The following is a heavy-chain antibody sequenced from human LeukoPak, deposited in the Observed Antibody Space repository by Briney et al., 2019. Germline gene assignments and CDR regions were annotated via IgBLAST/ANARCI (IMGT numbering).Heavy chain of an antibody. Sequence: GGSLRLSCAASGFTFSSYAMHRVRQAPGKGLKWVAVTSFDGSDNYYADSVKGRFTISRDNSKNTLYLQMNSLRPDDTAVYYCARAPGTMIVVDYWGQGTLVTVSS. D-gene: IGHD3-22*01. J-gene: IGHJ4*02. V-gene: IGHV3-30*04. CDR2: TSFDGSDN. CDR1: GFTFSSYA. CDR3: ARAPGTMIVVDY.